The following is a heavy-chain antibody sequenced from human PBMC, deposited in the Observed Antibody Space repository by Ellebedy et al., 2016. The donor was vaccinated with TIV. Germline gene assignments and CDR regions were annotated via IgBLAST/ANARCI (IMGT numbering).Heavy chain of an antibody. J-gene: IGHJ4*02. CDR2: IWYDGSNK. Sequence: GESLKISCAASGFTFSNAWMNWVRQAPGKGLEWVAVIWYDGSNKYYADSVKGRFTISRDNSKNTLYLQMNSLRAEDTAVYYCAREMKGGSYEMGYWGQGTLVTVSS. CDR3: AREMKGGSYEMGY. V-gene: IGHV3-33*08. D-gene: IGHD3-16*01. CDR1: GFTFSNAW.